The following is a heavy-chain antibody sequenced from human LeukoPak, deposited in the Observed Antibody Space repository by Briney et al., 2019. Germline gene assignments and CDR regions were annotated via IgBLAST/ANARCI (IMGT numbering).Heavy chain of an antibody. D-gene: IGHD3-22*01. CDR2: ISGSGGSGANT. CDR1: GFTFSTYA. J-gene: IGHJ4*02. CDR3: AKGLNAYYGSSHYWVFDY. V-gene: IGHV3-23*01. Sequence: GGSLRLSCAGSGFTFSTYAMSWVRQAPGKGLEWVSAISGSGGSGANTYYADSVKGRFTISRDNSKNTLYLQMNSLRAEDTAVYYCAKGLNAYYGSSHYWVFDYWGQGTLVTVSS.